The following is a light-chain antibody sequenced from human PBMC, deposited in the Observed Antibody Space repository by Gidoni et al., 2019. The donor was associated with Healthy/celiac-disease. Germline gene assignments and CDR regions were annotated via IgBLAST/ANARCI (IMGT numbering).Light chain of an antibody. Sequence: LTQPASVSVSPGQSITISCTGTSSDVGGYNYVSWYQQHPGKAPKLMIYEVSNRPSGVSTRFSGSKSGNTASRTISGLQAEDEADYYCSSYTSSSTLHVVFGGGTKLTVL. CDR3: SSYTSSSTLHVV. CDR2: EVS. V-gene: IGLV2-14*01. CDR1: SSDVGGYNY. J-gene: IGLJ2*01.